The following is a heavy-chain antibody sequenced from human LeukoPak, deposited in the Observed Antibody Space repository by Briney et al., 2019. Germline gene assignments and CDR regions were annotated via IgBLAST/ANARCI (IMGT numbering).Heavy chain of an antibody. CDR2: INSDGINT. Sequence: GGSLRLSCAASGFTFSNYWMHWVRQAPGKGLVWVSRINSDGINTSYADSVKGRFTISRDNAKNTLNLQMNSLRAEDTAVYYCALPLAVAGPFDYWGQGTLVTVSS. J-gene: IGHJ4*02. CDR3: ALPLAVAGPFDY. CDR1: GFTFSNYW. D-gene: IGHD6-19*01. V-gene: IGHV3-74*01.